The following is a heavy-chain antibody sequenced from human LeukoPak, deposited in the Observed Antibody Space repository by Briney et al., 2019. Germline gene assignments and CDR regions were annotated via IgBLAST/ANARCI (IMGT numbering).Heavy chain of an antibody. D-gene: IGHD6-13*01. CDR2: INHSGST. CDR1: GGSFSGYY. J-gene: IGHJ4*02. CDR3: SRGLDSSRSFDY. Sequence: SETLSLTCAVYGGSFSGYYWSWIRQPPGKGLEWIGEINHSGSTNYNPSLKSRVSISVDTSKNQFSLKLSSVTAADTAVYYFSRGLDSSRSFDYWGQGTLVTVSS. V-gene: IGHV4-34*01.